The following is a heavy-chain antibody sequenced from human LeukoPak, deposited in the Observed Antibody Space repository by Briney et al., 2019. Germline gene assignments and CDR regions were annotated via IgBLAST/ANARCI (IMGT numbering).Heavy chain of an antibody. CDR1: GYTFTGYY. D-gene: IGHD2-2*01. V-gene: IGHV1-2*02. CDR3: ARGVSVVVPAAIAY. J-gene: IGHJ4*02. CDR2: INPNSGGT. Sequence: GASVKVSCKASGYTFTGYYMHWVRQAPGQGLEWMGWINPNSGGTSYAQKFQGRVTMTRDTSISTAYMELSRLRSDDTAVYYCARGVSVVVPAAIAYWGQGTLVTVSS.